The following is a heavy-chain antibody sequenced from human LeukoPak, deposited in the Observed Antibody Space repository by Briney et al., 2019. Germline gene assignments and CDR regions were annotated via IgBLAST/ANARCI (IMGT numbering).Heavy chain of an antibody. CDR2: ISAHGNT. Sequence: ASVKVSCKASGYIFTNYGIDWVRQAPGQGPEWMGWISAHGNTYYAQEFQGRVTMTTDTSTGTAYMELRSLRSDDTALYYCARGRYCTGTNCFPQWLDPWGQGTLVTVSS. D-gene: IGHD2-8*02. CDR3: ARGRYCTGTNCFPQWLDP. CDR1: GYIFTNYG. V-gene: IGHV1-18*04. J-gene: IGHJ5*02.